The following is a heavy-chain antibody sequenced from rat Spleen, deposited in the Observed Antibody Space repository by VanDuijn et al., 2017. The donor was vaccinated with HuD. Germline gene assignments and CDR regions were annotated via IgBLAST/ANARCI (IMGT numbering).Heavy chain of an antibody. CDR2: INTNGDRT. CDR3: ATHSRGVPHY. CDR1: GFTFSNYD. J-gene: IGHJ2*01. Sequence: EVQLVESGGGLVQPGRSLKLSCAASGFTFSNYDMAWVRQAPTKGLEWVASINTNGDRTYYRDSVQGRFTISRDNAENTVYLQMNSLRSEDTATYYCATHSRGVPHYWGQGVMVTVSS. D-gene: IGHD4-3*01. V-gene: IGHV5S23*01.